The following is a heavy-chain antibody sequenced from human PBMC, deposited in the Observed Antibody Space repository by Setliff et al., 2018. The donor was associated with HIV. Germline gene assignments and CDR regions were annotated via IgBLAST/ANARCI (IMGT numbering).Heavy chain of an antibody. J-gene: IGHJ6*03. V-gene: IGHV4-39*01. CDR3: ARHMEYYCYYMDV. CDR2: MYYSGNT. D-gene: IGHD1-1*01. CDR1: GFTFSTYW. Sequence: GSLRLSCAASGFTFSTYWMSWVRQAPGKGLEWIATMYYSGNTYYNPSLKSRVTVFVDTSKNELSLKLSSVSAADTAVYYCARHMEYYCYYMDVWGEGTTVTVSS.